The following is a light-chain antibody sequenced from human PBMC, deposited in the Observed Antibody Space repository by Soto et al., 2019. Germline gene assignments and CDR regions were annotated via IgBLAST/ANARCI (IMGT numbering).Light chain of an antibody. CDR2: KAS. CDR3: QQYFRHAT. CDR1: ESIRSW. V-gene: IGKV1-5*03. Sequence: DIHMTQSPSTLSASIGDSVTITCRASESIRSWVAWYQQTPGKAPKILINKASELEGGVPPRFSGSGYGTEFTLTISSLQPDDFATYYCQQYFRHATFGQGTKVDIK. J-gene: IGKJ1*01.